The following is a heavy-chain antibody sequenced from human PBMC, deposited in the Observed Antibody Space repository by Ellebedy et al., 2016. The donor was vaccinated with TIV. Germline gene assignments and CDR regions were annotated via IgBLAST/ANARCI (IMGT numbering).Heavy chain of an antibody. Sequence: AASVKVSCKASGGTLSNFAITWVRQAPGQGLEWMGGIIPGFSTSYYAPKLQGIVTITMDQSTITSYMDLSSLESEDTAVYYCCLDYYYHSMDVWGQGTTVTVSS. J-gene: IGHJ6*02. CDR1: GGTLSNFA. V-gene: IGHV1-69*05. CDR3: CLDYYYHSMDV. CDR2: IIPGFSTS. D-gene: IGHD3-10*01.